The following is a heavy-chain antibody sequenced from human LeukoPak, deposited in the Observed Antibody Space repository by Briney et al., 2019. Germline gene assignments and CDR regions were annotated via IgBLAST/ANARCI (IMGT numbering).Heavy chain of an antibody. CDR2: IKQDGSEK. D-gene: IGHD3-3*01. CDR3: ARGFLEWLLPSAVFDY. CDR1: GFTFSSYA. V-gene: IGHV3-7*04. J-gene: IGHJ4*02. Sequence: PGGSLRLSCAASGFTFSSYAMSWVRQAPGKGLEWVANIKQDGSEKYYVDSVKGRFTISRDNAKNSLYLQMSSLRPEDTAVYYCARGFLEWLLPSAVFDYWGQGTLVTVSS.